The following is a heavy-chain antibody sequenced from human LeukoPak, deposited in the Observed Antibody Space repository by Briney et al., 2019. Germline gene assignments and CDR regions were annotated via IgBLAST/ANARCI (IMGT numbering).Heavy chain of an antibody. CDR1: GFTFSSYS. CDR3: ARESRVGGDAFDI. D-gene: IGHD1-26*01. CDR2: ISSSSSYI. V-gene: IGHV3-21*01. J-gene: IGHJ3*02. Sequence: PGGSLRLSCAASGFTFSSYSMNWVRQAPGKGLEWVSSISSSSSYIYYADSVKGRFTISRDNAKNSLYLQMNNLRAEDTAVYYCARESRVGGDAFDIWGQETMVTVSS.